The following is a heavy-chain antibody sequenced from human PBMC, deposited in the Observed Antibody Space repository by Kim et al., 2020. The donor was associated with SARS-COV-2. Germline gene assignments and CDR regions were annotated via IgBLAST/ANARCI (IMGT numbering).Heavy chain of an antibody. CDR3: TTGSLFDVGTFAEDY. Sequence: GGSLRLSCAASGFIFSTAWMNWIRQAPGKGLEWVGRIKGNAEGGSTDYAAFVRGRFSISRQDSKNTLFLQINSLRTEDTAIYYFTTGSLFDVGTFAEDY. D-gene: IGHD3-16*01. CDR1: GFIFSTAW. V-gene: IGHV3-15*01. CDR2: IKGNAEGGST. J-gene: IGHJ4*01.